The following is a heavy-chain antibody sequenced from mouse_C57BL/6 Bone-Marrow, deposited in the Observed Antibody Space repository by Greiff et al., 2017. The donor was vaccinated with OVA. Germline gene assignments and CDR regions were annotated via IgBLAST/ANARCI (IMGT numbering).Heavy chain of an antibody. V-gene: IGHV5-6*02. CDR3: ARHYYGNSDY. CDR1: GFTFSSYG. Sequence: DVMLVESGGDLVKPGGSLKLSCAASGFTFSSYGMSWVRQTPDKRLEWVATISSGGSYTYYPASVKGRFTISRANAKNTLYLQMRSQTSEDAAMSYCARHYYGNSDYWGKGTTLTVSS. D-gene: IGHD1-1*01. CDR2: ISSGGSYT. J-gene: IGHJ2*01.